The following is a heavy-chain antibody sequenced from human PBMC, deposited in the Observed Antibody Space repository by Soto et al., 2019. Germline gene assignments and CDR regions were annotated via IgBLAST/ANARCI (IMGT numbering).Heavy chain of an antibody. J-gene: IGHJ4*02. CDR2: MSPNSDYS. V-gene: IGHV1-8*01. CDR3: ARGIDAGVDY. D-gene: IGHD1-26*01. CDR1: GYTFSSYD. Sequence: XSMKVSCKASGYTFSSYDINWVRQAPGQGLEWMGWMSPNSDYSEYAQNFQARITMTRDTSTSTAYMELSSLASEDTAMYYCARGIDAGVDYWGQGTLVTVSS.